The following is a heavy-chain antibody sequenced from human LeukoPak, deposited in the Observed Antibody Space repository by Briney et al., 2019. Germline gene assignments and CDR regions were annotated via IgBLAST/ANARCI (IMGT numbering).Heavy chain of an antibody. CDR2: MNPNSGNT. CDR1: GYTFTSYD. D-gene: IGHD4/OR15-4a*01. J-gene: IGHJ3*02. Sequence: ASVKVPCKASGYTFTSYDINWVRQATGQGLEWMGWMNPNSGNTGYAQKFQGRVTITRNTSISTAYMELSSLRSEDTAVYYCARVTHANLDAFDIWGQGTMVTVSS. CDR3: ARVTHANLDAFDI. V-gene: IGHV1-8*03.